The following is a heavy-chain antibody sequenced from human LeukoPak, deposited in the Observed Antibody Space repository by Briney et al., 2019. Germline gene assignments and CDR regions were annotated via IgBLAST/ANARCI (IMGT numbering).Heavy chain of an antibody. V-gene: IGHV3-11*06. D-gene: IGHD3-9*01. Sequence: GGSLRLSCAASGFTFSDYYMSWIRQAPGKGLEWVSYISSSISYTNYADSVKGRFTISRDNAKNSLYLQMNSLRAEDTAVYYCVRAQGIRYFDWLSYFDYWGQGTLVTVSS. CDR1: GFTFSDYY. CDR2: ISSSISYT. J-gene: IGHJ4*02. CDR3: VRAQGIRYFDWLSYFDY.